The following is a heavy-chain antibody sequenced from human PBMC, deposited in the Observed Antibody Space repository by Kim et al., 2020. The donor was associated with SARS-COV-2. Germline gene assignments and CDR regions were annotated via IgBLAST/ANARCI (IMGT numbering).Heavy chain of an antibody. CDR3: ARTGYSYGRPRHYYYAMDV. Sequence: SVKVSCKASGGTFSNYAISWVRQAPGQGLEWMGGIIPIFGTSNYAQKFQGRVTITADEYTSTAYMELRSLRSEDTAVFYCARTGYSYGRPRHYYYAMDVWGQGPTVTVSS. CDR1: GGTFSNYA. CDR2: IIPIFGTS. J-gene: IGHJ6*02. V-gene: IGHV1-69*13. D-gene: IGHD5-18*01.